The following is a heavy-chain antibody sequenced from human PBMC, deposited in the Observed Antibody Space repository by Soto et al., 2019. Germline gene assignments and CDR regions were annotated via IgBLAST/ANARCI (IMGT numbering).Heavy chain of an antibody. J-gene: IGHJ6*02. Sequence: QVQLVESGGGVVQPGRSLRLSCAASGFTFSSYGMHWVRQAPGKGLEWVAVISYDGSNKYYADSVKGRFTISRDNSKNTLYLQMNSLRAEDTAVYYCAKGVAGGDYYYYGMDVWGQGTTVTVSS. CDR3: AKGVAGGDYYYYGMDV. V-gene: IGHV3-30*18. D-gene: IGHD6-13*01. CDR2: ISYDGSNK. CDR1: GFTFSSYG.